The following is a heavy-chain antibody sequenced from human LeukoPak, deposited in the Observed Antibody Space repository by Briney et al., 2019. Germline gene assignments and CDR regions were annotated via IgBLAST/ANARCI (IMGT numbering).Heavy chain of an antibody. D-gene: IGHD6-13*01. Sequence: PSETLSLTCTVSGGSISSYYWSWIRQPPGKGLEWIGYIYYSGSTNYNPSLKSRVTISVDTSKNQFSLKLSSVTAADTAVYYCARSGYSSSWYTPDGDWFDPWGQGTLVTVSS. J-gene: IGHJ5*02. CDR3: ARSGYSSSWYTPDGDWFDP. CDR1: GGSISSYY. V-gene: IGHV4-59*08. CDR2: IYYSGST.